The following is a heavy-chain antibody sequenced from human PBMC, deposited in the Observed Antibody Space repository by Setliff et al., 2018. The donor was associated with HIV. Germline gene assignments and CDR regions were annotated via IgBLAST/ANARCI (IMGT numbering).Heavy chain of an antibody. CDR2: MNPDSGNT. D-gene: IGHD2-15*01. V-gene: IGHV1-8*01. CDR1: GYTSTSYD. Sequence: ASVKVSCKASGYTSTSYDINWVRQATGQGLEWMGWMNPDSGNTGSAQNFQGRLTITWNTSISTAYMELGSLGYDDTAVYFCARTRSGGSSVYYYYYMDVWGQGTAVTVSS. CDR3: ARTRSGGSSVYYYYYMDV. J-gene: IGHJ6*03.